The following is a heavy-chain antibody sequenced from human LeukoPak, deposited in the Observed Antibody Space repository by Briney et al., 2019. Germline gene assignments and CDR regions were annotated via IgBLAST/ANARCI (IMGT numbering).Heavy chain of an antibody. D-gene: IGHD4-17*01. CDR2: IYYSGST. CDR3: ARGTVTTFVY. CDR1: GGSISSYY. J-gene: IGHJ4*02. Sequence: SETLSLTCTVSGGSISSYYWSWIRQPPGKGLEWIGYIYYSGSTNYNPSLKSRVTISVDTSKNQFSLKLSSVTAADTAVYYCARGTVTTFVYWGQGTLVTVSS. V-gene: IGHV4-59*01.